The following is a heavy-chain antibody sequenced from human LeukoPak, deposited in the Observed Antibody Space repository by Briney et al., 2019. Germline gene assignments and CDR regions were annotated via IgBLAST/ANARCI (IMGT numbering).Heavy chain of an antibody. V-gene: IGHV4-59*01. J-gene: IGHJ5*02. CDR2: IYYSGST. CDR3: ARGGVGNWFDP. D-gene: IGHD3-10*01. Sequence: RQPPGKGLEWIGYIYYSGSTNYNPSLKSRVTISVDTSKNQFSLKLSSVTAADTAVYYCARGGVGNWFDPWGHGTLVTVSS.